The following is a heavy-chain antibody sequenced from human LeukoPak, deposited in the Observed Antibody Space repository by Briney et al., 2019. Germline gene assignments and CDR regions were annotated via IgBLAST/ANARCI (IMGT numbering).Heavy chain of an antibody. CDR2: IYYSGST. V-gene: IGHV4-31*03. D-gene: IGHD4-17*01. CDR1: GGSIGSGGYY. Sequence: PSETLSLTCTVSGGSIGSGGYYWSWIRQHPGKGLEWIGYIYYSGSTYYNPSLKSRVTISVDTSKNQFSLKLSSVTAADTAVYYCAREDYGHAFDIWGQGTMVTVSS. J-gene: IGHJ3*02. CDR3: AREDYGHAFDI.